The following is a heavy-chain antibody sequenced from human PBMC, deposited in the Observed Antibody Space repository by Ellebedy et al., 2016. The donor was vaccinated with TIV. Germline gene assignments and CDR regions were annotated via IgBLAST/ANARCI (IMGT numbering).Heavy chain of an antibody. CDR2: ISSSSSYI. CDR3: ARDLGGVVTQLVLDY. CDR1: GFTFSSYS. Sequence: GESLKISXAASGFTFSSYSMNWVRQAPGKGLEWVSSISSSSSYIYYADSVKGRFTISRDNAKNSLYLQMNSLRAEDTAVYYCARDLGGVVTQLVLDYWGQGTLVTVSS. J-gene: IGHJ4*02. V-gene: IGHV3-21*01. D-gene: IGHD6-13*01.